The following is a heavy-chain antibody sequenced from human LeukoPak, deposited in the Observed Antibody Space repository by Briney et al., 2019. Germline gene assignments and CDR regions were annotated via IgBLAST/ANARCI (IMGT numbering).Heavy chain of an antibody. CDR3: ARDLGYDSSGYLDY. CDR1: GFNFPRSV. J-gene: IGHJ4*02. Sequence: ASVKVSCKASGFNFPRSVVHWVRQARGQRLEWIGWIVVGSDYANFAQEFQGRVTITRDMSTSTAYMELRSLRSDDTAVYYCARDLGYDSSGYLDYWGQGTLVTVSS. D-gene: IGHD3-22*01. CDR2: IVVGSDYA. V-gene: IGHV1-58*01.